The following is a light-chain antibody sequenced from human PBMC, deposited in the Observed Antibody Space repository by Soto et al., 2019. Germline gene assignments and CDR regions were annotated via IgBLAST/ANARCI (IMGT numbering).Light chain of an antibody. CDR1: SSDIGAGSE. Sequence: QPVLTQPPSLSGAPGQRVTISCTGSSSDIGAGSEVHWYQQLPGTAPKLLIFGRTNRPSGVPDRFSGAKSATSASLAITGLQAEDEADYYCQSYDNSLSAYLVGTGTKVTVL. V-gene: IGLV1-40*01. CDR2: GRT. CDR3: QSYDNSLSAYL. J-gene: IGLJ1*01.